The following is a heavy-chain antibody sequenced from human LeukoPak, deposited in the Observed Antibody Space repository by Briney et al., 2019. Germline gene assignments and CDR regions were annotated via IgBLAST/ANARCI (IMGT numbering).Heavy chain of an antibody. D-gene: IGHD5-18*01. CDR1: GFAFDTYD. V-gene: IGHV3-23*01. J-gene: IGHJ4*02. Sequence: GGSLRLSCVASGFAFDTYDMNWVRQAPGKGLEWVSGISDSDSNTFYADSVKGRFTISRDDSKNTLYLQINSLRAEDTAFYYCAKSVGGDTYSYNYFDYWGQGTLVTVSS. CDR2: ISDSDSNT. CDR3: AKSVGGDTYSYNYFDY.